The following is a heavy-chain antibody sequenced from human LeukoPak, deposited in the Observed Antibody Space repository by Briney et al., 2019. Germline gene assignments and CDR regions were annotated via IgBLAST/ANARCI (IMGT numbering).Heavy chain of an antibody. V-gene: IGHV3-21*01. Sequence: GGSLRLSCAASGFTFSSYSMNWVRQAPGKGLEWVSSTSSSSSYKYYADSVKGRFTISRDNAKNSLYLQMNSLRAEDSAVYYCARGVDDILTGYYSFPFDYWGQGTLVTVSS. CDR2: TSSSSSYK. CDR1: GFTFSSYS. J-gene: IGHJ4*02. D-gene: IGHD3-9*01. CDR3: ARGVDDILTGYYSFPFDY.